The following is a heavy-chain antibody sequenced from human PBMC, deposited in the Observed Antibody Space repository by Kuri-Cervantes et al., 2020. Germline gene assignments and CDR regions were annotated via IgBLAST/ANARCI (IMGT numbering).Heavy chain of an antibody. J-gene: IGHJ4*02. CDR3: ARAAYSGYDLGAGY. CDR2: ISYDGSNK. CDR1: GFTFSSYA. V-gene: IGHV3-30-3*01. D-gene: IGHD5-12*01. Sequence: GESLKISCAASGFTFSSYAMHWVRRAPGKGLEWVAVISYDGSNKYYADSVKGRFTISRDNSKNTLYLQMNSLRAEDTAVYYCARAAYSGYDLGAGYWGQGTLVTVSS.